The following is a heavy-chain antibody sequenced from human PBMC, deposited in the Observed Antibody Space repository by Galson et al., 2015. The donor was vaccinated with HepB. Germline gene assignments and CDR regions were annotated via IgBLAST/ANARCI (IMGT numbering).Heavy chain of an antibody. J-gene: IGHJ4*02. V-gene: IGHV1-3*01. D-gene: IGHD1-26*01. Sequence: SVKVSCKASGYTFTSYTMHWVRQAPGRRLEWMGWINAGNGNTKYSQNFQGRVTITRDTSATTAYMELSSLRSEDTAVYFCARDPGAYGGWEPQAFDYWGQGTLVTVSS. CDR3: ARDPGAYGGWEPQAFDY. CDR1: GYTFTSYT. CDR2: INAGNGNT.